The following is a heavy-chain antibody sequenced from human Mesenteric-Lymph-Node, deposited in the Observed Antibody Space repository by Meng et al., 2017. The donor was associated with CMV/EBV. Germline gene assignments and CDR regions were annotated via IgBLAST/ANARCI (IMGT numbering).Heavy chain of an antibody. D-gene: IGHD4-11*01. V-gene: IGHV3-9*01. Sequence: SLKISRAASGFTFGDYAIHWVRQAPGKGLEWVSGISWNSARIGYADSVKGRFTISRDNAQNSLYLQMNSLRREDTALYYCAKGLGSTVMGSYGMDVWGQGTTVTVSS. CDR2: ISWNSARI. J-gene: IGHJ6*02. CDR3: AKGLGSTVMGSYGMDV. CDR1: GFTFGDYA.